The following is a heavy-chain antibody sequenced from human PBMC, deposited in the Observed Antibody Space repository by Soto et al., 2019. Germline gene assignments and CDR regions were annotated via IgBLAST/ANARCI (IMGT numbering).Heavy chain of an antibody. CDR1: GGSISSVEYY. CDR2: MYYSGST. CDR3: ARTFDYGDSYYFDY. J-gene: IGHJ4*02. V-gene: IGHV4-31*03. D-gene: IGHD4-17*01. Sequence: QVQLQESGPGLVKPSQTLSLTCTVSGGSISSVEYYWSWIRQHPGKGLEWIGYMYYSGSTYYNPSLKSRVTLSVDTSKSQFSLKLSSVTAADTAVYYCARTFDYGDSYYFDYWGQGALVTVSS.